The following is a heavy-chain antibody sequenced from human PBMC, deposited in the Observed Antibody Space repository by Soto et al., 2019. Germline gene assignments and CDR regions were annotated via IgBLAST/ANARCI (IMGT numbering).Heavy chain of an antibody. V-gene: IGHV4-59*01. J-gene: IGHJ6*02. Sequence: SETLSLTCTVSGGSISSYYWSWIRQPPGKGLEWIGYIYYSGSTNYNPSLKSRVTISVDTSKNQFSLKLSSVTAADTAVYYCARDSRYYYDSSGYPRYDYGMGVWGQGTTVTVSS. CDR1: GGSISSYY. D-gene: IGHD3-22*01. CDR2: IYYSGST. CDR3: ARDSRYYYDSSGYPRYDYGMGV.